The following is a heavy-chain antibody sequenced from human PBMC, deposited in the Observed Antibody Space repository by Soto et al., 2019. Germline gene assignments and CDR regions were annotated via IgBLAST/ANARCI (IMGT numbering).Heavy chain of an antibody. CDR3: AXRSSSSTFDY. D-gene: IGHD6-6*01. Sequence: EVQLLESGGGLVQPGESLRLSCAASGFTFSSYAMSWVRQAPGKGLEWVSVISGSDDSTYYADSVKGRFTISRDNSKNTLXLQMNSLRAEDTAVYYCAXRSSSSTFDYWGQGTLVTVSS. CDR2: ISGSDDST. V-gene: IGHV3-23*01. J-gene: IGHJ4*02. CDR1: GFTFSSYA.